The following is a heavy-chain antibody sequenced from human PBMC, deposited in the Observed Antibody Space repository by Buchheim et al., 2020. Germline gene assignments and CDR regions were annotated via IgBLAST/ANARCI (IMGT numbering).Heavy chain of an antibody. Sequence: QVQLVESGGGVVQPGRSLRLSCAASGFTFSSYGMHWVRQAPGKGLEWVAVISYDGSNKYYADSVKGRFTISRDNSKNTLYLQMISLRAEDTAVYYCAKDEQWLTYYYYGMDVWGQGTT. CDR1: GFTFSSYG. CDR3: AKDEQWLTYYYYGMDV. D-gene: IGHD6-19*01. V-gene: IGHV3-30*18. J-gene: IGHJ6*02. CDR2: ISYDGSNK.